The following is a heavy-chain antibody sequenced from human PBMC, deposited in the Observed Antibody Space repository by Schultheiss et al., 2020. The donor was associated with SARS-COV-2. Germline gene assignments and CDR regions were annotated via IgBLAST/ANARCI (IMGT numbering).Heavy chain of an antibody. J-gene: IGHJ6*02. Sequence: GESLKISCAASGFTFSSYWMSWVRQAPGKGLEWVANIKQDGSEKYYVDSVKGRFTISRDNAKNSLYLQMNSLRAEDTAVYYCARAVGDKSRYYYYYGMDVWGQGTTVTVSS. CDR1: GFTFSSYW. D-gene: IGHD3-16*01. CDR3: ARAVGDKSRYYYYYGMDV. CDR2: IKQDGSEK. V-gene: IGHV3-7*03.